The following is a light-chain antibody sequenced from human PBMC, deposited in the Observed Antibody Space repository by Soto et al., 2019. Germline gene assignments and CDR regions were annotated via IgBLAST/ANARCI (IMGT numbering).Light chain of an antibody. CDR2: EVS. CDR1: SSDVGGYNY. V-gene: IGLV2-14*01. CDR3: SSYTSSSTPYV. Sequence: QSVLTQPASVSGSPGQSITISCTGTSSDVGGYNYVSWYQQHPGKAPKLMIYEVSDRPSGVSNRFSGSKSGNTASLTISGLQAEAEADYYCSSYTSSSTPYVFGTGTKLTVL. J-gene: IGLJ1*01.